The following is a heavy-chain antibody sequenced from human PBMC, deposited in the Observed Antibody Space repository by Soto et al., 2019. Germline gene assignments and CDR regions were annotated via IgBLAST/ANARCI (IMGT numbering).Heavy chain of an antibody. D-gene: IGHD2-21*01. CDR1: GFTVSTYG. Sequence: QVQLVESGGGVVQPGRSLRLSCAVSGFTVSTYGMHWVRQAPGKGLEWVAVISRDGGTKYYADSVKGRFTISRDNSRNTLFLEMYSLRGDDLAVYYCRGEVASGYLGQGTLVTVSS. J-gene: IGHJ4*02. V-gene: IGHV3-30*03. CDR3: RGEVASGY. CDR2: ISRDGGTK.